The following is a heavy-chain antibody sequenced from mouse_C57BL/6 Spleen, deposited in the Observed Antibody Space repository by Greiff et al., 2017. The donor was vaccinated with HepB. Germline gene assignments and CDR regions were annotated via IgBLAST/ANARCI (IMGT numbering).Heavy chain of an antibody. CDR3: ARGGYGYDGSYWYFDV. CDR1: GYTFTDYY. J-gene: IGHJ1*03. Sequence: VQVVESGAELVRPGASVKLSCKASGYTFTDYYINWVKQRPGQGLEWIARIYPGSGNTYYNEKFKGKATLTAEKSSSTAYMQLSSLTSEDSAVYFCARGGYGYDGSYWYFDVWGTGTTVTVSS. V-gene: IGHV1-76*01. D-gene: IGHD2-2*01. CDR2: IYPGSGNT.